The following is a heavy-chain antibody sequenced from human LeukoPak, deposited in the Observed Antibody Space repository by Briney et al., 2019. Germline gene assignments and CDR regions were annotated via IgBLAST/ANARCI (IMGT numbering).Heavy chain of an antibody. CDR2: ISYDGSNK. CDR3: AKGRYFDWLFIATDFDY. V-gene: IGHV3-30*18. D-gene: IGHD3-9*01. CDR1: GFTFSSYG. J-gene: IGHJ4*02. Sequence: PGGSLRLSCAASGFTFSSYGMHWVRQAPGKGLEWVAVISYDGSNKYYADSVKGRFTISRDNSKNTLYLQMNSLRAEDTAVYYCAKGRYFDWLFIATDFDYWGQGTLVTVSS.